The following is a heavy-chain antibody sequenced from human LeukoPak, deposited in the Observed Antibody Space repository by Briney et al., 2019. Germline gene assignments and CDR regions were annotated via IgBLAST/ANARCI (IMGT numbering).Heavy chain of an antibody. D-gene: IGHD5-24*01. J-gene: IGHJ5*02. CDR2: LNPNSGNT. CDR1: GYTFTSYD. Sequence: ASVKVSRKASGYTFTSYDINWVRQATGQGLEWMGWLNPNSGNTGFAQKFQGRVTMTRNTSISTAYMELSSLRSEDTAVYYCARNKLEMAAISSWGQGTLVTVSS. V-gene: IGHV1-8*01. CDR3: ARNKLEMAAISS.